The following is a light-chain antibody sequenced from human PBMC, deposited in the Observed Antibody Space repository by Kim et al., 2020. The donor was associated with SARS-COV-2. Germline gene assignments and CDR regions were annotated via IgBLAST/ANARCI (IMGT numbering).Light chain of an antibody. CDR1: QNIYNN. J-gene: IGKJ1*01. CDR3: QQYNKWPRT. V-gene: IGKV3-15*01. CDR2: GAS. Sequence: EVVMTQSPATLSVSPGERATLSCRASQNIYNNLVWYQQKPGQAPRLLIYGASTRATVIPARFSGSGSGTEFTLTISSLQSEVFAVYYCQQYNKWPRTFGQGTKVDIK.